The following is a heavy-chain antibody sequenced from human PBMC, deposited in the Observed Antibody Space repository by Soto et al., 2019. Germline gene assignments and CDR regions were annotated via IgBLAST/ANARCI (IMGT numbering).Heavy chain of an antibody. CDR1: GGTFSSYA. CDR3: ASSPNYYDSSGFNFQH. D-gene: IGHD3-22*01. CDR2: IIPIFGTA. J-gene: IGHJ1*01. Sequence: QVQLVQSGAEVKKPGSSVKVSCKASGGTFSSYAISWVRQAPGQGLEWMGGIIPIFGTANYAQKFQGRVTLRAPESTRTGSVELCSLRSEETALYYCASSPNYYDSSGFNFQHWGQGTLVTVSS. V-gene: IGHV1-69*12.